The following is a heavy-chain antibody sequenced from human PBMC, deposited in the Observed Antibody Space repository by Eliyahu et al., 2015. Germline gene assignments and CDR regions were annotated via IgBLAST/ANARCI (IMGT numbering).Heavy chain of an antibody. V-gene: IGHV3-30*02. J-gene: IGHJ6*02. CDR3: AKKGSHGWDCMDV. CDR2: IRYDGSDK. D-gene: IGHD5-18*01. Sequence: QGQLAESGGGVVQPGGSLRLSCXASGFTFSRYGMPWVRQTXGKGLEWVAFIRYDGSDKYYADSVKGRFTISRDNFKNTLYLQMNSLRAEDTAVYYCAKKGSHGWDCMDVWGQGTTVTVSS. CDR1: GFTFSRYG.